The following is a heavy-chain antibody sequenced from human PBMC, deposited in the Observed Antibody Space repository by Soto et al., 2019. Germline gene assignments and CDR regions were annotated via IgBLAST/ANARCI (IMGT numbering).Heavy chain of an antibody. CDR3: ASHSGSSPEGRYYYGIDV. D-gene: IGHD1-26*01. Sequence: QVQLVQSGAEVKKPGSSVKVSCKASGGTFSSYAISWVRQAPGQGLQWMGGIISIFGTADYAQKFQGRVTITAEESTSTAYMERSSLRSEDTAVYYCASHSGSSPEGRYYYGIDVWGHGTTVTVSS. CDR1: GGTFSSYA. CDR2: IISIFGTA. J-gene: IGHJ6*02. V-gene: IGHV1-69*12.